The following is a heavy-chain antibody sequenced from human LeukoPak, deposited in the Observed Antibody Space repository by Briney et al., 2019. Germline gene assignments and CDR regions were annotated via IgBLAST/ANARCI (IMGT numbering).Heavy chain of an antibody. J-gene: IGHJ5*02. CDR1: GASIITKTYY. CDR3: ARIKYYGSGSYYNWFDP. D-gene: IGHD3-10*01. Sequence: SETLSLTCIVSGASIITKTYYWAWIRQPPKKGLEWIGTIDYSGGTYYNPSLQSRVNISGDTSKNQFSLRLSSVTAADTAVYFCARIKYYGSGSYYNWFDPWGQGALVTVSS. V-gene: IGHV4-39*01. CDR2: IDYSGGT.